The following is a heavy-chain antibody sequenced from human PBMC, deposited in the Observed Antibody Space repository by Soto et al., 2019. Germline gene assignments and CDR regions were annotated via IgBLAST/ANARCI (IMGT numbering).Heavy chain of an antibody. CDR3: ARVFGDILTGYRDYYYYYMDV. CDR2: MNPNSGNT. D-gene: IGHD3-9*01. Sequence: ASVKVSCKASGYTFTSYDINWVRQATGQGLEWMGWMNPNSGNTGYAQKFQGRVTMTRNTSISTAYMELSSLRSEDTAVYYCARVFGDILTGYRDYYYYYMDVWGKGTTVTVSS. J-gene: IGHJ6*03. CDR1: GYTFTSYD. V-gene: IGHV1-8*01.